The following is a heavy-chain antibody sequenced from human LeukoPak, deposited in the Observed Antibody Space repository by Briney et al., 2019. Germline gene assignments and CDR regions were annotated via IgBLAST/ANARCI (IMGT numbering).Heavy chain of an antibody. CDR1: GFTFSDSA. V-gene: IGHV3-23*01. CDR2: ISFSGANS. D-gene: IGHD5-24*01. CDR3: ARDIQLST. J-gene: IGHJ3*01. Sequence: GESLRLSCAASGFTFSDSAMTWVRQAPGKGLDWVSLISFSGANSYYADSVKGRFTISRDNSKDTLFLQMNSLRAEDTAIYYCARDIQLSTWGLGTMVTVSS.